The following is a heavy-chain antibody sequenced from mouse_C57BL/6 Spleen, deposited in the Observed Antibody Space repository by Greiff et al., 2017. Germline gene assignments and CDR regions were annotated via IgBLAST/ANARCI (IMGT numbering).Heavy chain of an antibody. J-gene: IGHJ3*01. CDR2: ISYDGSN. D-gene: IGHD2-4*01. CDR3: ARGVYDYPWFAY. Sequence: EVKLQESGPGLVKPSQSLSLTCSVTGYSITSGYYWNWIRQFPGNKLEWMGYISYDGSNNYNPSLKNRNSITRDTSKNQFFLKLNSVTTEDTATYYCARGVYDYPWFAYWGQGTLVTVSA. CDR1: GYSITSGYY. V-gene: IGHV3-6*01.